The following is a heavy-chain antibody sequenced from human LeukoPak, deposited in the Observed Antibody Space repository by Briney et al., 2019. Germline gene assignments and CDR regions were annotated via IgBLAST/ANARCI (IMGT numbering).Heavy chain of an antibody. CDR2: INHSGST. D-gene: IGHD2-8*01. J-gene: IGHJ5*02. CDR1: GGSFSGYY. CDR3: AREQSVLMVYAAPFDP. Sequence: SETLSLTCVVYGGSFSGYYWSWIRQPPGKGLEWIGEINHSGSTNYNPSLKSRVTISVDTSKNQFSLKLSSVTAADTAVYYCAREQSVLMVYAAPFDPWGQGTLVTVSS. V-gene: IGHV4-34*01.